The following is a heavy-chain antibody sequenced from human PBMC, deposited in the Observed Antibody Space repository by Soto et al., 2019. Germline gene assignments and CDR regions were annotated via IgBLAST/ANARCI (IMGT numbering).Heavy chain of an antibody. CDR2: INSDGNT. D-gene: IGHD5-12*01. Sequence: SETLSLTCTVSGASISGFYWSWIRQPAGGGLGWIGRINSDGNTNYSPSLKSRVTMSVDPSRKHFSLNLTSVTAADTASYFCARARRLENWFDPWGPGIQVTVSS. J-gene: IGHJ5*02. CDR3: ARARRLENWFDP. CDR1: GASISGFY. V-gene: IGHV4-4*07.